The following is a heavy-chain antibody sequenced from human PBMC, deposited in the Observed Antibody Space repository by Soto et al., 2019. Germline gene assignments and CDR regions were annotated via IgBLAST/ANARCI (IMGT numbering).Heavy chain of an antibody. CDR3: ARDRRDGYNPSFVY. J-gene: IGHJ4*02. CDR2: IIPIFGTA. CDR1: GGTFSSYA. V-gene: IGHV1-69*13. D-gene: IGHD5-12*01. Sequence: GASVKVSCKASGGTFSSYAISWVRQAPGQGLEWMGGIIPIFGTANYAQKFQGRVTITADESTSTAYMELSSLRSEDTAVYYCARDRRDGYNPSFVYWGQGTLVTVSS.